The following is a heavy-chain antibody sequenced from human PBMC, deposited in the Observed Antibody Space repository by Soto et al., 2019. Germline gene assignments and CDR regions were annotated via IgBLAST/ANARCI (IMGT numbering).Heavy chain of an antibody. CDR3: ARDTMPRGSYYYYYGMDV. J-gene: IGHJ6*02. Sequence: GGSLRLSCAASGFTFSSYAMHWVRQAPGKGLEWVAVISYDGSNKYYADSVKGRFTIARNNSKNTLYLQMNSLRAEDTAVYYCARDTMPRGSYYYYYGMDVWGQGTTVTVSS. D-gene: IGHD3-10*01. CDR1: GFTFSSYA. V-gene: IGHV3-30-3*01. CDR2: ISYDGSNK.